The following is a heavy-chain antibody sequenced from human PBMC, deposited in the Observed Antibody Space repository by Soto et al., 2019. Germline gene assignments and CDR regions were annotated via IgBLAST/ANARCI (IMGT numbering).Heavy chain of an antibody. CDR3: AREHSSSWRFDY. V-gene: IGHV1-8*01. CDR1: GYTFTSYD. D-gene: IGHD6-13*01. J-gene: IGHJ4*02. Sequence: QVQLVQSGAEVKKPGASVKVSCKASGYTFTSYDINWVRQATGQGLEWMGWMNSNSGNTGFAQKFQGRVTMTSNTSISTAYMELSSLTSEDTAVYYCAREHSSSWRFDYWGQGTLVTVSS. CDR2: MNSNSGNT.